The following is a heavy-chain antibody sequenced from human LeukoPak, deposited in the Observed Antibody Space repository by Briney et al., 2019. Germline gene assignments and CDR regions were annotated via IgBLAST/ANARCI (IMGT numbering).Heavy chain of an antibody. D-gene: IGHD3-9*01. CDR1: GFTFSSYA. J-gene: IGHJ4*02. CDR3: TKGGFKYFDWSYFDY. CDR2: ISYDGSYQ. V-gene: IGHV3-30*18. Sequence: GRSLRLSCAASGFTFSSYAMYWVRQAPGKGLEWVALISYDGSYQYSADSVRGRFTISRDNSRNSLYLQMNSLRAEDTAFYYCTKGGFKYFDWSYFDYWGQGTLVTVFS.